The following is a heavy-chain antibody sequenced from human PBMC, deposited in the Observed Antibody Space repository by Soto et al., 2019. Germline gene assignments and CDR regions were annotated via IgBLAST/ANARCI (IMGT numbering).Heavy chain of an antibody. CDR1: GGSISSGGYS. Sequence: QLQLQESGSGLVKPSQTLSLTCAVSGGSISSGGYSWSWIRQPPGKGLEWIGYIYHSGSTYYNPSLKSRVTISVDRSKNQFSLKLSSVTAADTAVYYCARLTMTTVISDWYFDLWGRGTLVTVSS. CDR3: ARLTMTTVISDWYFDL. D-gene: IGHD4-17*01. CDR2: IYHSGST. V-gene: IGHV4-30-2*01. J-gene: IGHJ2*01.